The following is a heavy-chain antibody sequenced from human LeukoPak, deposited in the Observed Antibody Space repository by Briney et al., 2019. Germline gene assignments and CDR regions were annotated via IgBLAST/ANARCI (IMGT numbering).Heavy chain of an antibody. J-gene: IGHJ5*02. CDR3: TRDGVATIRGINWFDP. D-gene: IGHD5-24*01. CDR1: GGTLSSYA. CDR2: IIPILGIA. V-gene: IGHV1-69*04. Sequence: SVKVSCKASGGTLSSYAISWVRQAPGQGLKWMGRIIPILGIANYAQKFQGRVTITADKSTSTAYMELSSLRSEDTAVYYCTRDGVATIRGINWFDPWGQGTLVTVSS.